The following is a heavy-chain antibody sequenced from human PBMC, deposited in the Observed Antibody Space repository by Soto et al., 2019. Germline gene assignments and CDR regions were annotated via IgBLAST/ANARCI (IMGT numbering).Heavy chain of an antibody. D-gene: IGHD3-16*01. CDR3: ARGDDFDYYYGVDV. V-gene: IGHV1-3*01. J-gene: IGHJ6*02. CDR1: GYTFTSYA. CDR2: INAGNGNT. Sequence: QVQLVQSGAEVKKPGASVKVSCKGSGYTFTSYAMHWVRQAPGQRLEWIGWINAGNGNTKYSQKFQGRVTITRDTSASTAYMELSGLTSGDTAVYSCARGDDFDYYYGVDVWGQGTTVTVSS.